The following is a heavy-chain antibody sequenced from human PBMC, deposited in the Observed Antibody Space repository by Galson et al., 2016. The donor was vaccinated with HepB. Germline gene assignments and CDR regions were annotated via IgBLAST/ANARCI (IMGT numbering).Heavy chain of an antibody. CDR3: ARPSGKYSGGFDI. CDR2: IKSKSDGGTT. J-gene: IGHJ3*02. D-gene: IGHD2/OR15-2a*01. CDR1: GFTFSNAW. V-gene: IGHV3-15*07. Sequence: SLRLSCAASGFTFSNAWMNWVRQAPGKGLEWVGRIKSKSDGGTTGYAAPVKGRFTISRDDSKNTLYLQMNSLKTEDTALYYCARPSGKYSGGFDIWGQGTMVTVSS.